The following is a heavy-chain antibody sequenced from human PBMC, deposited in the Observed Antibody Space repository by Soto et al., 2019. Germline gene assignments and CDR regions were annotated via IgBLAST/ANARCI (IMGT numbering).Heavy chain of an antibody. V-gene: IGHV4-59*01. Sequence: KASETLSLTCTVSGGSLDYYYWTWIRQTPGKGLEWIGYISDSGSTKYNPSLRSRVTISVDTSKNQFSLKLNSVNAADTAVYFCARDSSSWLPCYCIDVWGQGTTVTVSS. CDR2: ISDSGST. D-gene: IGHD6-13*01. CDR3: ARDSSSWLPCYCIDV. J-gene: IGHJ6*02. CDR1: GGSLDYYY.